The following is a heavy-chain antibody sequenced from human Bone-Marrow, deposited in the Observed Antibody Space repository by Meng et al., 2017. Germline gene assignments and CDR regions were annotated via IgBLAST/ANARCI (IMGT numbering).Heavy chain of an antibody. Sequence: QVECVRSGAGGKKPGSWVKVSCKASGGTFSSYAISWVRQAPGQGLEWMGGIIPIFGTANYAQKFQGRVTITADESTSTAYMELSSLRSEDTAVYYCAREGIAAASLQDWGQGTLVTVFS. CDR3: AREGIAAASLQD. D-gene: IGHD6-13*01. V-gene: IGHV1-69*01. CDR2: IIPIFGTA. J-gene: IGHJ1*01. CDR1: GGTFSSYA.